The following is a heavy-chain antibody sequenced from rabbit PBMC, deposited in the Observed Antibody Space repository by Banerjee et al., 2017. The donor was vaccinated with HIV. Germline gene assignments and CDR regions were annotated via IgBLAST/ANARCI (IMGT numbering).Heavy chain of an antibody. V-gene: IGHV1S45*01. Sequence: QEQLEESGGDLVKPEGSLTLTCTASEFSFSSSYWICWVRQAPGKGLEWIACIYAGSSDSTYYASWAKGRFTISKTSSTTVTLQMTSLTAADTATYFCARDESRTSGYAFDLWGPGTLVTVS. D-gene: IGHD1-1*01. CDR2: IYAGSSDST. J-gene: IGHJ4*01. CDR1: EFSFSSSYW. CDR3: ARDESRTSGYAFDL.